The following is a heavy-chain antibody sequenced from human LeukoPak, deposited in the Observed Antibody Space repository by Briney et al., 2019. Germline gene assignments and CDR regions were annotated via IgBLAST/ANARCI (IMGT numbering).Heavy chain of an antibody. CDR1: GFTFDDYA. Sequence: PGGSLRLSCTVSGFTFDDYAMHWARHTPGKGLEWVAGITWNRDNIGYGDSVKGRFTISRDNAKNVLYLQMNSLRPEDTALYYCAKDLSSAITSALVLDVWGQGTTVTVS. V-gene: IGHV3-9*01. CDR3: AKDLSSAITSALVLDV. D-gene: IGHD3-22*01. CDR2: ITWNRDNI. J-gene: IGHJ6*02.